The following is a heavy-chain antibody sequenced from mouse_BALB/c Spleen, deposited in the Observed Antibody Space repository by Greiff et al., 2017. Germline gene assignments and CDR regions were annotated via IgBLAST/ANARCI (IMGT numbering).Heavy chain of an antibody. CDR2: INPDSSTI. CDR3: ARPGAYYGNYGFAY. J-gene: IGHJ3*01. V-gene: IGHV4-1*02. D-gene: IGHD2-10*01. Sequence: EVKLLESGGGLVQPGGSLKLSCAASGFAFSRYWMSWVRQAPGKGLEWIGEINPDSSTINYTPSLKDKFIISRDNAKNTLYLQMSKVRSEDTALYYCARPGAYYGNYGFAYWGQGTLVTVSA. CDR1: GFAFSRYW.